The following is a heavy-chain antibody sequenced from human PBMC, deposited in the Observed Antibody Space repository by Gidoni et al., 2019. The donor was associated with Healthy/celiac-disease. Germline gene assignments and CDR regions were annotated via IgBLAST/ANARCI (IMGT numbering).Heavy chain of an antibody. V-gene: IGHV4-39*01. D-gene: IGHD6-6*01. J-gene: IGHJ4*02. CDR2: IYYSGST. Sequence: QLQLQESGPGLVKPSETLSLTCTVSGGSISSSSYYWGWIRQPPGKGLEWIGSIYYSGSTYYNPSLKSRVTISVDTSKNQFSLKLSSVTAADTAVYYCARQSAYIAALWYFDYWGQGTLVTVSS. CDR1: GGSISSSSYY. CDR3: ARQSAYIAALWYFDY.